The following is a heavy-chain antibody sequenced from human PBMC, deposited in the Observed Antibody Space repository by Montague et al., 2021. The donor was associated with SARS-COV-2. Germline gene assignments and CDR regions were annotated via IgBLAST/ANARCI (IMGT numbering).Heavy chain of an antibody. CDR2: ISSSGSTI. Sequence: SLRLSCAASGFTFSSYEMNWVRQAPGKGLEWVSYISSSGSTIYYADSVKGRFTISRGNAKNSLYLQMNSLRAEDTAVYYCARDQLKAQWPYYYYCMDVWGKGTTVTVSS. CDR1: GFTFSSYE. V-gene: IGHV3-48*03. J-gene: IGHJ6*03. D-gene: IGHD2-8*01. CDR3: ARDQLKAQWPYYYYCMDV.